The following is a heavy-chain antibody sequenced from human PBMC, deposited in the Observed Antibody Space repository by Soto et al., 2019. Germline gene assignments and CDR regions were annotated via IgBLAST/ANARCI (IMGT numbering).Heavy chain of an antibody. V-gene: IGHV1-18*01. CDR3: ARGIAAAAYYYYYYYMDV. CDR2: ISAYNGNT. J-gene: IGHJ6*03. CDR1: GYTFTSYG. D-gene: IGHD6-13*01. Sequence: ASVKVSCKASGYTFTSYGISWVRQAPGQGLEWMGWISAYNGNTNYAQKLQGRVTMTTDTSTSTAYMELRSLRSDDTAVYYCARGIAAAAYYYYYYYMDVWGKGTTVTVSS.